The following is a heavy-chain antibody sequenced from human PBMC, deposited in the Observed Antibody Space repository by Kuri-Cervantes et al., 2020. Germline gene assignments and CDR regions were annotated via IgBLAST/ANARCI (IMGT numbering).Heavy chain of an antibody. D-gene: IGHD3-16*01. CDR3: ARDADIWGSMPAFDI. V-gene: IGHV3-33*08. CDR1: GFTFSSYG. CDR2: IWYDGSNK. Sequence: GESLKISCSAPGFTFSSYGMHWVRQAPGKGLEWVAVIWYDGSNKYYADSVKGRFTISRDNSKNTLYLQMNSLRAEDTAVYYCARDADIWGSMPAFDIWGQGTMVTVSS. J-gene: IGHJ3*02.